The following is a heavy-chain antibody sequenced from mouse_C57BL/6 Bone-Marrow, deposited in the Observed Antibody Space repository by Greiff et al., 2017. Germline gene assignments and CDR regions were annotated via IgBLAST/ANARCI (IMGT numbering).Heavy chain of an antibody. V-gene: IGHV1-64*01. D-gene: IGHD2-4*01. CDR1: GYTFTNYW. CDR3: ARSYDDDDYTMDY. J-gene: IGHJ4*01. CDR2: MHPNGGSP. Sequence: QVQLQQSGAELVKPGASVKLSCKASGYTFTNYWMHWVKQRPGQGLEWIGMMHPNGGSPDYNEKFKSEATLSVDKSSRTAYMELSSRTSEDSAVYYCARSYDDDDYTMDYWGQGTSVTVSS.